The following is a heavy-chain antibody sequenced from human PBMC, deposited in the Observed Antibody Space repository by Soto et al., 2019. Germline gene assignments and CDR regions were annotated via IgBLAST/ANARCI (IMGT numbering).Heavy chain of an antibody. CDR3: ARDSPYYYDSSGTTDAFDI. CDR1: GFTFSSYS. D-gene: IGHD3-22*01. Sequence: PGGSLSLSCAASGFTFSSYSMNWVRQAPGKGLEWVSSISSSSSYIYYADSVKGRFTISRDNAKNSLYLQMNSLRAEDTAVYYCARDSPYYYDSSGTTDAFDIWGQGTMVTVSS. J-gene: IGHJ3*02. V-gene: IGHV3-21*01. CDR2: ISSSSSYI.